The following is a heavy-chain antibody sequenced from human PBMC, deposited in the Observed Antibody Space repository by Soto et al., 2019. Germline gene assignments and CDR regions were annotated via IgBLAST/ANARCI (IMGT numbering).Heavy chain of an antibody. CDR3: AKAGGYSGYDTFDF. CDR2: ISWNSGNI. V-gene: IGHV3-9*01. CDR1: GFTFDDYA. Sequence: EVQLVESGGGLVQPGRSLRLSCAASGFTFDDYAMHWVRQAPGKGLEWVSSISWNSGNIGYADSVKGRFIISRDNAKKSLYLQMNSLRAEDTALYYCAKAGGYSGYDTFDFWGQGTLVTVSS. J-gene: IGHJ4*02. D-gene: IGHD5-12*01.